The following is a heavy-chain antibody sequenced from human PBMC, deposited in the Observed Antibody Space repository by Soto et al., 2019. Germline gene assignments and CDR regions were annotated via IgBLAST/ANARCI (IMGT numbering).Heavy chain of an antibody. V-gene: IGHV2-5*02. CDR2: IYWDDDK. J-gene: IGHJ5*02. D-gene: IGHD6-13*01. CDR1: WFSLSTSGVG. Sequence: SGPPLVNPTQTLTLTCTFSWFSLSTSGVGVGWIRQPPGKALEWLALIYWDDDKRYSPSLKSRLTITKDTSKNQVVLTMTNMGPVDTATYYCARRPSSSWTNWFDPWGQGTLVTVSS. CDR3: ARRPSSSWTNWFDP.